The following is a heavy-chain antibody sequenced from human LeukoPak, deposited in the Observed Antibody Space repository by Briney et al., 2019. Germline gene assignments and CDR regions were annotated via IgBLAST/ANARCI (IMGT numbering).Heavy chain of an antibody. V-gene: IGHV3-23*01. CDR2: ISGSGGSK. CDR1: GFTFSSYA. J-gene: IGHJ4*02. Sequence: GGSLRLSCAASGFTFSSYAMSWVCQAPGKALEWVSAISGSGGSKYYADSVKGRFTISRDNSKNTLYLQMNSLRAEDTAVYYCAKDRATYYYDSSGFSWGQGTLVTVSS. CDR3: AKDRATYYYDSSGFS. D-gene: IGHD3-22*01.